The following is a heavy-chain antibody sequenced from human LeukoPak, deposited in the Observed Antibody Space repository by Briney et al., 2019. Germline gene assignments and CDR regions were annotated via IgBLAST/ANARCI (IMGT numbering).Heavy chain of an antibody. CDR2: INPNSGGT. Sequence: ASVKVSCKASGYTFTGYYMHWVRQAPGQGLEWMGWINPNSGGTNYAQKFQGRVTMTRDTSISTAYMELSRLRSDDTAVYYCARGPKQQLPPGGWFDPWGRGTLVTVSS. V-gene: IGHV1-2*02. D-gene: IGHD6-13*01. CDR1: GYTFTGYY. CDR3: ARGPKQQLPPGGWFDP. J-gene: IGHJ5*02.